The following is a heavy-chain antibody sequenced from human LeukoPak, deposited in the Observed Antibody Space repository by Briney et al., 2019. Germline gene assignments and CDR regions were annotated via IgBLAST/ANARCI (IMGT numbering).Heavy chain of an antibody. CDR1: GFTFSSYW. CDR2: IKQDGSEK. CDR3: ARMIVPGGDAFDI. D-gene: IGHD3-22*01. J-gene: IGHJ3*02. Sequence: PGGSLRLSCAASGFTFSSYWMSWVRQAPGKGLEWVANIKQDGSEKYYVDSVKGRFTISRDNAKNSLYLQMNSLRAEDTAVYYCARMIVPGGDAFDIWGQGTMVTVSS. V-gene: IGHV3-7*01.